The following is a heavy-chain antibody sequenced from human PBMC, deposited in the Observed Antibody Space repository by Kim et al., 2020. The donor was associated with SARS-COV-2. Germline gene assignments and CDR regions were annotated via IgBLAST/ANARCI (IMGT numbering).Heavy chain of an antibody. J-gene: IGHJ3*02. V-gene: IGHV1-2*02. D-gene: IGHD3-10*01. Sequence: ASVKVSCKASGYTFTGYYMHWVRQAPGQGLEWMGWINPNSGGTNYAQKFQGRVTMTRDTSISTAYMELSRLRSDDTAVYYCARAQALVLLWFAAGRAFDIWGQGTMVTVSS. CDR3: ARAQALVLLWFAAGRAFDI. CDR2: INPNSGGT. CDR1: GYTFTGYY.